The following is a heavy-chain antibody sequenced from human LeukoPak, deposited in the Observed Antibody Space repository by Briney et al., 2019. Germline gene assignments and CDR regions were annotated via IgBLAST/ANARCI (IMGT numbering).Heavy chain of an antibody. CDR3: ARSSGPKYHFEY. D-gene: IGHD6-25*01. Sequence: LGESLKISCEGSGYSFGTYWIAWVRQMPGKGLEFMGIIYPRDSDTRYSPSFQGQVTISADESISTAYLQWSRLKASDTATYFCARSSGPKYHFEYWGPGTLLTVSS. CDR2: IYPRDSDT. CDR1: GYSFGTYW. V-gene: IGHV5-51*01. J-gene: IGHJ4*02.